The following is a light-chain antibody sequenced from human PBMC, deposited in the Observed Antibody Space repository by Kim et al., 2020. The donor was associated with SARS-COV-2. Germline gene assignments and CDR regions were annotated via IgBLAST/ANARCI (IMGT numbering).Light chain of an antibody. Sequence: SPGNTATLSCMASQSVSSTYLAWYQQKPGQAPRLLIYGASIRATGIPDRFSGSGSGTDFTLTISRLEPEDFAVYYCQQYGSSPQTFGQGTKVGIK. CDR3: QQYGSSPQT. V-gene: IGKV3-20*01. J-gene: IGKJ1*01. CDR1: QSVSSTY. CDR2: GAS.